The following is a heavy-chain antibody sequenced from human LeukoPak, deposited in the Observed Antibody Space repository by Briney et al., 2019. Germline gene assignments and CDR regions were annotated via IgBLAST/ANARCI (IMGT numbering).Heavy chain of an antibody. CDR2: ISSSGSTI. Sequence: PGGSLRLSCAASGFTFSSYEMNWVRQAPGKGLEWVSYISSSGSTIYYADSVKGRFTISRDNAKNALYLQMNSLRAEDTAVYYCAELGITMIGGVWGKGTTVTISS. V-gene: IGHV3-48*03. CDR1: GFTFSSYE. D-gene: IGHD3-10*02. J-gene: IGHJ6*04. CDR3: AELGITMIGGV.